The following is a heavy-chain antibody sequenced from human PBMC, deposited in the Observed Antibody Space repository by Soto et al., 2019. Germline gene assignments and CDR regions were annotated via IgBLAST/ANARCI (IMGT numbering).Heavy chain of an antibody. CDR3: GRGRSGQIVVFY. D-gene: IGHD1-26*01. CDR1: GYTLTGHY. J-gene: IGHJ4*02. CDR2: IGPESGAT. Sequence: ASVKVSCETSGYTLTGHYIHWVRQAPPQGPEWMGEIGPESGATRYAQKFRGRVTMTMDTSITTGYMELKNLSPDDTAAYYCGRGRSGQIVVFYWGQGTPVTVSS. V-gene: IGHV1-2*02.